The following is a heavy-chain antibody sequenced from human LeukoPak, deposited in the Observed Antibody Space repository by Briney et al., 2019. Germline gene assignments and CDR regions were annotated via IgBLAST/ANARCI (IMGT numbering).Heavy chain of an antibody. CDR1: GFIFSSYA. Sequence: GGSLRLSCAASGFIFSSYAMHGGRHAPGTGLECVAVIWSDGSNKYYAGSLKGRFTISRDNSKNTLYLQMNSLRAEDTAVYYCARGIAAAGNPNWFDPWGQGTLVTVSS. V-gene: IGHV3-33*01. CDR2: IWSDGSNK. D-gene: IGHD6-13*01. J-gene: IGHJ5*02. CDR3: ARGIAAAGNPNWFDP.